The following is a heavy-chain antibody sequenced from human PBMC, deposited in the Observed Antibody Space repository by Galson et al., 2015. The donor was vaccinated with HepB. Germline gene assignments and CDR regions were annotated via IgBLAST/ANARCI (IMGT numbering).Heavy chain of an antibody. CDR2: ISYSGTT. V-gene: IGHV4-59*08. CDR1: GGSMSSYF. D-gene: IGHD6-13*01. J-gene: IGHJ4*02. CDR3: ARRPSVAAAGTYFDF. Sequence: QVQLQESGPGLVKPSQTLSLTCTVSGGSMSSYFWSWIRQPPGKGLKWIGYISYSGTTNSNPSLKRRVTISVDTSKSQFSLKLSSVTAADTAVYYCARRPSVAAAGTYFDFWGQGTLVTVSS.